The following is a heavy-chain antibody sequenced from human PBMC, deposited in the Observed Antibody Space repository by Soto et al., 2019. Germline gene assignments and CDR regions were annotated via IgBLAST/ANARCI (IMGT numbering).Heavy chain of an antibody. V-gene: IGHV2-5*02. J-gene: IGHJ4*02. Sequence: SGPRWEPTQTLTLTCTFSGFSLSTSGVGVGWIRQPPGKALEWLGIIFWDDDKRYRPSLKRRLSITKDTSRNQLVLTMTNMDPVDTATYYCAHLPWKELWPRAPVVNWGQGTPVTVSS. CDR1: GFSLSTSGVG. CDR2: IFWDDDK. D-gene: IGHD1-1*01. CDR3: AHLPWKELWPRAPVVN.